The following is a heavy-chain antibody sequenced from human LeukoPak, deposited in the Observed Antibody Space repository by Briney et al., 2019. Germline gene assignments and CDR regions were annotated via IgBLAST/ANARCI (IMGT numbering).Heavy chain of an antibody. D-gene: IGHD3-3*01. CDR1: GFTFNNYA. CDR3: ARDRAWNYFDY. Sequence: PGGSLRLSCAASGFTFNNYAMNWVRQAPGKGLEWVSAISGSGGSAYYADSVKGRFTISRDNSKNTLFLQMNSLRAEDTAVYYCARDRAWNYFDYWGQGTLVTVSS. CDR2: ISGSGGSA. V-gene: IGHV3-23*01. J-gene: IGHJ4*02.